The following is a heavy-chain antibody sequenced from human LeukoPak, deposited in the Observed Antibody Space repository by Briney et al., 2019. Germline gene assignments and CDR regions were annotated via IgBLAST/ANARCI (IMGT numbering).Heavy chain of an antibody. D-gene: IGHD2-15*01. V-gene: IGHV3-74*01. CDR1: GFTFKLYW. CDR3: VRGGPSTWS. CDR2: INDDGSDT. Sequence: GGSLRLSCAASGFTFKLYWMHWVRQVPGKRPVWVSRINDDGSDTIYADSVRGRFTISRDDAKNTVYLQMNNLRAEDTAVYYCVRGGPSTWSWGQVPLVTVSP. J-gene: IGHJ4*02.